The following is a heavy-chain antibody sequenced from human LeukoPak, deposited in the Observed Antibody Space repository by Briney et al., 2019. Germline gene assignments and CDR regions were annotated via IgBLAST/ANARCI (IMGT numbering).Heavy chain of an antibody. CDR3: ASLYSSGWYEGYYYYMDV. Sequence: GGSLRLSCAASGFTFSSYSMNWVRQAPGKGLEWVSYISSSSTIYYADSVKGRFTISRDNAKNSLYLQMNSLRAEDTAVYYCASLYSSGWYEGYYYYMDVWGKGTTVTVSS. CDR2: ISSSSTI. V-gene: IGHV3-48*01. D-gene: IGHD6-19*01. J-gene: IGHJ6*03. CDR1: GFTFSSYS.